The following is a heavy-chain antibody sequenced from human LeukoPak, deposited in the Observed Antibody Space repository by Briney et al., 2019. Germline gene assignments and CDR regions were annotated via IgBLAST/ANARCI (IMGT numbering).Heavy chain of an antibody. CDR1: GYTFTNFA. CDR3: ARVDMRHNSGWYLDGFDY. Sequence: GASVKVSCKASGYTFTNFAISWVRQAPGQGLEWMGWISVYNGNTKYAQKLQGRVTMTADTSTNTAYMELRSPRSDDTAVYYCARVDMRHNSGWYLDGFDYWGQGTLVTVSS. J-gene: IGHJ4*02. CDR2: ISVYNGNT. V-gene: IGHV1-18*01. D-gene: IGHD6-19*01.